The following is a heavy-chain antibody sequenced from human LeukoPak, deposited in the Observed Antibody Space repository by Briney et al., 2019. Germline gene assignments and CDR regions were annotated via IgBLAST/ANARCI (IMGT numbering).Heavy chain of an antibody. CDR2: ISSDGSTT. J-gene: IGHJ3*02. CDR3: ARSSGWYASGTFDI. Sequence: GGSLRLSCAASGFTFSSYWMHWVRQVPGKGLAWVSRISSDGSTTTYADSVKGRFTISRDNAKNTLYLQMNSLRAEDTAVYYCARSSGWYASGTFDIWGQGTMVTVSS. CDR1: GFTFSSYW. D-gene: IGHD6-19*01. V-gene: IGHV3-74*01.